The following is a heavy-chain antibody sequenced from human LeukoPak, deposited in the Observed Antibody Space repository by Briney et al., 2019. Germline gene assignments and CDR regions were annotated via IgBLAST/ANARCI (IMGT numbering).Heavy chain of an antibody. CDR3: ARVPSMIRGVVNYGMDV. CDR1: GYSFTGYF. V-gene: IGHV1-2*02. CDR2: INPNSGDT. Sequence: ASVKVSCKTSGYSFTGYFMHWVRQAPGQGLEWMGWINPNSGDTKYAQRFQGRVTMTRDTSINTAYMELRRLTSGDTAVYYCARVPSMIRGVVNYGMDVWGQGTTVTVSS. D-gene: IGHD3-10*01. J-gene: IGHJ6*02.